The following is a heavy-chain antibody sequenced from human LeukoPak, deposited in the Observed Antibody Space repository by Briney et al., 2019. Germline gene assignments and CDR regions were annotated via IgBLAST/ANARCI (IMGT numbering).Heavy chain of an antibody. Sequence: ASVKVSCKASGYTFTSYDINWVRQATGQGLEWMGWMNPNSGNTGYAQKFQGRVTMTRNTSISTAYMELSSLRSEDTAVYYCARGHEGHYDSSGYYYPGYWGQGTLVTVSS. J-gene: IGHJ4*02. CDR3: ARGHEGHYDSSGYYYPGY. D-gene: IGHD3-22*01. CDR2: MNPNSGNT. V-gene: IGHV1-8*01. CDR1: GYTFTSYD.